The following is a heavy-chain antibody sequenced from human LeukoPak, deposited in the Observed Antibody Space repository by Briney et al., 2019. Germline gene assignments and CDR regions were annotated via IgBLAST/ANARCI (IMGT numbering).Heavy chain of an antibody. V-gene: IGHV3-23*01. CDR2: ITGGGGDT. CDR3: ATDRERDPSVYYLV. Sequence: PGGSLRLSCAASGFTFSNYAMAWVRQAPGKEPEWVSVITGGGGDTYHIDSVKGRFTISRDNSKNTLFLQIDSLRAEDSAVYYCATDRERDPSVYYLVGGQGTLITVSS. J-gene: IGHJ4*02. CDR1: GFTFSNYA. D-gene: IGHD3-22*01.